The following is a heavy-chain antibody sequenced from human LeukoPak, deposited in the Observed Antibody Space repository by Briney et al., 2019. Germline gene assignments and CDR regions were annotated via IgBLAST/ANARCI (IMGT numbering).Heavy chain of an antibody. CDR2: IIPILGIA. Sequence: ASVKVSCKASGGTFSSYAISWVRQAPGQGLEWMGRIIPILGIANYAQKFQGRVTITADKSTSTAYMELSSLRSEDTAMYYCARGGSGWAYDAFDIWGQGTMVTVSS. V-gene: IGHV1-69*04. CDR3: ARGGSGWAYDAFDI. D-gene: IGHD6-19*01. J-gene: IGHJ3*02. CDR1: GGTFSSYA.